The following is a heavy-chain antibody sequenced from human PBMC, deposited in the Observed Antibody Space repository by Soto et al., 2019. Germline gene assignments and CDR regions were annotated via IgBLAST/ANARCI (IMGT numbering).Heavy chain of an antibody. V-gene: IGHV4-4*02. CDR3: VRNGYYSLDY. D-gene: IGHD3-3*01. J-gene: IGHJ4*02. CDR1: GDSISSHDW. CDR2: IHHSGGT. Sequence: QVQLQESGPGLVKPSGTLSLTCAVSGDSISSHDWWSWVRQPPNKGLEWIAEIHHSGGTNYNPSLMSRATISVDNSKNQFSLKLISATAADTAVYYCVRNGYYSLDYWGQGTRVSVSS.